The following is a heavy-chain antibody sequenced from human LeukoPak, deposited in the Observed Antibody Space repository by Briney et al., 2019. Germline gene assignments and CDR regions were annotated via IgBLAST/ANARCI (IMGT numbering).Heavy chain of an antibody. D-gene: IGHD6-13*01. V-gene: IGHV4-59*08. Sequence: SETLSLTCTVSGGSISSYYWSWIRQPPGKGLEGIGYIYYSGSTNYNPSLTNPVTISVATSKNQFSLQLSSVPAADTAVYYCARGRFSSSWARYYYSGIDVWGQGTTVTVSS. CDR3: ARGRFSSSWARYYYSGIDV. CDR2: IYYSGST. CDR1: GGSISSYY. J-gene: IGHJ6*02.